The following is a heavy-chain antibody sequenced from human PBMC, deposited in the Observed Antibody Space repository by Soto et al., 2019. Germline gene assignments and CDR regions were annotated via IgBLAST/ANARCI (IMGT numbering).Heavy chain of an antibody. D-gene: IGHD6-19*01. CDR2: INDNGGST. CDR3: AKVQIEVTGTDNYYLDY. CDR1: GFTFSSYA. Sequence: GGSLRLSCAASGFTFSSYAMTWVRQAPGKGLEWVSAINDNGGSTYFADSVKGRFSISRDNSRNTLYLQMNSLRAGDTAVYYCAKVQIEVTGTDNYYLDYWGQGTLVTVSS. J-gene: IGHJ4*02. V-gene: IGHV3-23*01.